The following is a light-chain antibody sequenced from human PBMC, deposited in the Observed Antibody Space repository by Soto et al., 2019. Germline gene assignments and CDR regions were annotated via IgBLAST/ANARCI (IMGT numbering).Light chain of an antibody. J-gene: IGLJ1*01. Sequence: QSVLTQPPSASGTPGQRVTISCSGSSSNIGSNTVNWYQQLPGTAPKLLIYTNHQRPSGVPDRFSGSRSGTSASLAISGLQFEDEADYHCSSWDDNLDAVVFGAGTKVTVL. CDR2: TNH. V-gene: IGLV1-44*01. CDR3: SSWDDNLDAVV. CDR1: SSNIGSNT.